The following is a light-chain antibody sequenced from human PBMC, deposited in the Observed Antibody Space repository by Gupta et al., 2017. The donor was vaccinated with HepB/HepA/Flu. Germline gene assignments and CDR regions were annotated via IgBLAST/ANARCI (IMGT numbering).Light chain of an antibody. J-gene: IGKJ1*01. CDR1: QSISSW. V-gene: IGKV1-5*03. CDR3: QQENSSSGT. CDR2: KAS. Sequence: DIQMTQSPSTLSASVGDRVTIICRASQSISSWLAWYQQKPGKAPKLLLYKASSLESGVPSRFSGSGSGTXFTLTIXSLQPDDFATYYCQQENSSSGTFGXGTKVEIK.